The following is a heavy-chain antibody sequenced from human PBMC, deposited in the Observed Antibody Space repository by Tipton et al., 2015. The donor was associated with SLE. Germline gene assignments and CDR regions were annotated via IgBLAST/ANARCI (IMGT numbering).Heavy chain of an antibody. J-gene: IGHJ3*02. CDR3: ARYCSGGSCYYAFDI. D-gene: IGHD2-15*01. CDR2: IYHSGST. V-gene: IGHV4-38-2*01. CDR1: GYSISSGYY. Sequence: TLSLTCAVSGYSISSGYYWGWLRQPPGKGLEWIGSIYHSGSTYYNPSLKSRVTISVDTSKNQFSLKLSSVTAADTAVYYCARYCSGGSCYYAFDIWGQGTMVTVSS.